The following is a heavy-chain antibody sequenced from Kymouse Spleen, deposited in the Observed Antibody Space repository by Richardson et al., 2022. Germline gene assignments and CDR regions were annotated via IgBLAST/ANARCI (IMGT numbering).Heavy chain of an antibody. CDR1: GFTFSGSA. CDR2: IRSKANSYAT. D-gene: IGHD1-7*01. V-gene: IGHV3-73*02. Sequence: EVQLVESGGGLVQPGGSLKLSCAASGFTFSGSAMHWVRQASGKGLEWVGRIRSKANSYATAYAASVKGRFTISRDDSKNTAYLQMNSLKTEDTAVYYCTRPRITGTDYYYGMDVWGQGTTVTVSS. J-gene: IGHJ6*02. CDR3: TRPRITGTDYYYGMDV.